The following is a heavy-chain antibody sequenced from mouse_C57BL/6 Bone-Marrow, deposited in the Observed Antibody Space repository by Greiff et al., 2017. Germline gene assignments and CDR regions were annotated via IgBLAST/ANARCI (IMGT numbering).Heavy chain of an antibody. CDR3: ARPYDSNYWNFDV. Sequence: QVQLQQSGAELVKPGASVKMSCKASGYTFTSYWITWVKQRPGQGLEWIGDIYPGSGSTNYNEKFKSKATLTVDTSSSTAYMQLSSLTSADSAVYYCARPYDSNYWNFDVCGTGTTITVSS. V-gene: IGHV1-55*01. J-gene: IGHJ1*03. D-gene: IGHD2-5*01. CDR1: GYTFTSYW. CDR2: IYPGSGST.